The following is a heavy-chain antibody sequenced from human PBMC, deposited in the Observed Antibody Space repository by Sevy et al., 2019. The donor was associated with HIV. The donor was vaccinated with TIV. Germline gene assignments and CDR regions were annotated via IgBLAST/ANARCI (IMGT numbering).Heavy chain of an antibody. V-gene: IGHV3-23*01. CDR2: ISGSSSST. J-gene: IGHJ4*02. D-gene: IGHD3-3*02. Sequence: GGSLRLSCAASGFTFSRYAMSWVRQAPGKGLEWVSAISGSSSSTYYADSVKGRFTISRDNSKNTLYLQMNSLRAEDTALYYCAGGLRFRELEGSYWRQGTLVTVSS. CDR1: GFTFSRYA. CDR3: AGGLRFRELEGSY.